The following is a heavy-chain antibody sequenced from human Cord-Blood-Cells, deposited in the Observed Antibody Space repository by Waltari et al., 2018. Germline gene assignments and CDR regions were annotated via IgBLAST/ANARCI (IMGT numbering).Heavy chain of an antibody. J-gene: IGHJ2*01. V-gene: IGHV3-21*01. CDR1: GFTFSSYS. D-gene: IGHD1-26*01. Sequence: EVQLVESGGGLVKPGGSLRLSCAASGFTFSSYSMNWVRQAPGKGLEWGSSISSSSSYIYYADSMKGRFTISRDNAKNSLYLQMNSLRAEDTAVYYCARGRRSGSYWYFDLWGRGTLVTVSS. CDR3: ARGRRSGSYWYFDL. CDR2: ISSSSSYI.